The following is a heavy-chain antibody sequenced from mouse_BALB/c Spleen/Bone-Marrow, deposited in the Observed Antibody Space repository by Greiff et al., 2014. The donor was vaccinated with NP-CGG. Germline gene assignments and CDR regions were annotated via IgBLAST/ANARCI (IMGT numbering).Heavy chain of an antibody. Sequence: VQLQQSGAELAKPGASVKMSCKASGYTFTSYWMHWVKQRPGQGLEWIGYINPSTGYTEYNQKFKDKATLTADKSSSTAYMQLSSLTSEDSAVYYCARGKSYGYVWLAYWGQGTLVTVSA. CDR3: ARGKSYGYVWLAY. J-gene: IGHJ3*01. CDR1: GYTFTSYW. V-gene: IGHV1-7*01. D-gene: IGHD1-2*01. CDR2: INPSTGYT.